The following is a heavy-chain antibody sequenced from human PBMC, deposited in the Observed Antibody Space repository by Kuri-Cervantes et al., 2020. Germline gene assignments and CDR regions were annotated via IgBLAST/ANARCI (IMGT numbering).Heavy chain of an antibody. CDR2: IVVGSGNT. J-gene: IGHJ3*02. Sequence: SVKVSCKASGFTFTSSAVQWVRQARGQRLEWIGWIVVGSGNTNCAQKFQERVTITRDMSTSTAYMELRSLRSEDTAVYYCARRDYGDYSLYAFDIWGQGTMVTVSS. V-gene: IGHV1-58*01. CDR3: ARRDYGDYSLYAFDI. CDR1: GFTFTSSA. D-gene: IGHD4-17*01.